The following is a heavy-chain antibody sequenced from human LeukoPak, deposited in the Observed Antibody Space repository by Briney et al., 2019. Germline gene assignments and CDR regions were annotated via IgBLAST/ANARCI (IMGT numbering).Heavy chain of an antibody. J-gene: IGHJ4*02. D-gene: IGHD3-22*01. CDR2: ISNRGSTI. V-gene: IGHV3-11*01. CDR1: GFTFSDFY. Sequence: KPGGSLRLSCAASGFTFSDFYMTWIRQAPGKGLEWVSYISNRGSTIHYADSVRGRFTISRDNAKKSLYLQMNSLRAEDTAVYYCARSADRSGYFREITLYYFDYWGQGTLVTASS. CDR3: ARSADRSGYFREITLYYFDY.